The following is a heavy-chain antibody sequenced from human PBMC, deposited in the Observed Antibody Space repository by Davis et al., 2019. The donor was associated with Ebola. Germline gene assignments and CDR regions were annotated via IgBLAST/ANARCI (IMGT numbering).Heavy chain of an antibody. CDR1: GFTFSSYS. J-gene: IGHJ4*02. CDR2: ISGSGGST. D-gene: IGHD6-19*01. CDR3: AKDLSSGWFKGSFDY. Sequence: GGSLRLSCAASGFTFSSYSMNWVRQAPGKGLEWVSAISGSGGSTYYADSVKGRFTISRDNSKNTLYLQMNSLRGEDTAVYYCAKDLSSGWFKGSFDYWGQGTLVTVSS. V-gene: IGHV3-23*01.